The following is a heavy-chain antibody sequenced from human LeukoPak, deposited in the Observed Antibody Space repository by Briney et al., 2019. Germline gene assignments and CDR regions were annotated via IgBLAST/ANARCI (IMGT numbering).Heavy chain of an antibody. CDR1: GYTFTGYY. V-gene: IGHV1-2*02. CDR2: INPNSGGT. D-gene: IGHD4-23*01. CDR3: ARDLFSTVVTPYDY. J-gene: IGHJ4*02. Sequence: ASVKVSCKVSGYTFTGYYMHWVRQAPGQGLEWMGWINPNSGGTNYAQKFQGRVTMTRDTSISTAYMELSRLRSDDTAVYYCARDLFSTVVTPYDYWGQGTLVTVSS.